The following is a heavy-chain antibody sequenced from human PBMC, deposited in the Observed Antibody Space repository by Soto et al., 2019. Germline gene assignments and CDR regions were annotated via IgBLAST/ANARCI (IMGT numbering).Heavy chain of an antibody. V-gene: IGHV3-7*01. CDR3: ITWVATHDY. Sequence: GGSLRLSCAASGFTLSSYWMNWVRLAPGKGLEWVANIKQDGSQKNYVDSVKGRFTISRDNAKNSLYLQMSSLRAEDTAVYYSITWVATHDYWGQEPLVTFSS. D-gene: IGHD5-12*01. J-gene: IGHJ4*02. CDR2: IKQDGSQK. CDR1: GFTLSSYW.